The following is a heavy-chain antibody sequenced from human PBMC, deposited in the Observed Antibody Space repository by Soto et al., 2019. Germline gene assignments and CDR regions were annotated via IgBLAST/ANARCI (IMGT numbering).Heavy chain of an antibody. V-gene: IGHV3-13*01. J-gene: IGHJ6*02. CDR2: IGTAGDT. CDR1: GFTFSSYD. CDR3: ARGSGYYYGMDV. D-gene: IGHD1-26*01. Sequence: PGGSLRLSCAASGFTFSSYDMHWVRQATGKGLEWVSAIGTAGDTYYPGSVKGRFTISRENAKNSLYLQMNSLRAGDTAVYYCARGSGYYYGMDVWGRGTTVTVSS.